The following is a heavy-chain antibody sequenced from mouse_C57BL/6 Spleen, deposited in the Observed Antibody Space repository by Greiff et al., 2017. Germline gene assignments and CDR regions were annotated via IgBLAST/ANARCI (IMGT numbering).Heavy chain of an antibody. J-gene: IGHJ4*01. Sequence: EVKVEESGPGLVKPSQSLSLTCSVTGYSITSGYYWNWIRQFPGNKLEWMGYISYDGSNNYNPSLKNRISITRDTSKNQFFLKLNSVTTEDTATYYCARGSLSYAMDYWGQGTSVTVSS. V-gene: IGHV3-6*01. CDR3: ARGSLSYAMDY. CDR2: ISYDGSN. CDR1: GYSITSGYY.